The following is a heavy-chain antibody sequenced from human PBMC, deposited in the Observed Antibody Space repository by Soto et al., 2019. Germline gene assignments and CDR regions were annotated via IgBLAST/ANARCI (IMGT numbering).Heavy chain of an antibody. CDR2: IIPIFGTA. J-gene: IGHJ5*02. Sequence: QVQLVQSGAEVKKPGSSVKVSCKASGGTFSSYAISWVRQAPGQGLEWMGGIIPIFGTANYAQKFQGRVTSTADESTSTAYRELSSLRSEDTAVYYCASRSRSIAAPWYWFDPWGQGTLVTVSS. V-gene: IGHV1-69*01. CDR1: GGTFSSYA. CDR3: ASRSRSIAAPWYWFDP. D-gene: IGHD6-6*01.